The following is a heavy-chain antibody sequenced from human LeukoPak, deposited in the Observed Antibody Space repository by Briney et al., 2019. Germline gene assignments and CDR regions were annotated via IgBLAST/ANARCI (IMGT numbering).Heavy chain of an antibody. D-gene: IGHD6-19*01. J-gene: IGHJ4*02. CDR1: GYTFTGYY. CDR2: INPNSGGT. CDR3: ARERFYSSGSKSNRVDY. Sequence: ASVKVSCKASGYTFTGYYMHWVRQAPGQGLEWMGWINPNSGGTNYAQKFQGRVTMTRDTAINTAYMELSRLRSDDTAVYYCARERFYSSGSKSNRVDYWGQGTLVTVSS. V-gene: IGHV1-2*02.